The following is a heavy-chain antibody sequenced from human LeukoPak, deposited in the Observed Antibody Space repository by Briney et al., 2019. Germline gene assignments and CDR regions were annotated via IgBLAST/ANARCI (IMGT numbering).Heavy chain of an antibody. CDR1: GGSVSSGSYY. CDR3: ARDPGYNWFGP. J-gene: IGHJ5*02. V-gene: IGHV4-61*01. Sequence: SETLSLTCTVSGGSVSSGSYYWSWIRQPPGKGLEWIGYIYYSGSTNYNPSLKSRVTISVDTSKNQFSLKLSSVTAADTAVYYCARDPGYNWFGPWGQGTLVTVSS. CDR2: IYYSGST.